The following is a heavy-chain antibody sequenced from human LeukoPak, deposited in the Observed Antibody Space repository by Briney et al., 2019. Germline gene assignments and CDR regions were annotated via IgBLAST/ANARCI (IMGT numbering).Heavy chain of an antibody. D-gene: IGHD2-2*02. Sequence: ASVKVSCKASGYTFTSYGISWVRQAPGQGLEWMGWISAYNGNTNYAQKLQGRVTMTTDTSTSTAYMELRSLRSDDTAVYYCAREETRYCSSTSCYRAFDYWGQGTLVTVSS. CDR3: AREETRYCSSTSCYRAFDY. J-gene: IGHJ4*02. CDR2: ISAYNGNT. V-gene: IGHV1-18*01. CDR1: GYTFTSYG.